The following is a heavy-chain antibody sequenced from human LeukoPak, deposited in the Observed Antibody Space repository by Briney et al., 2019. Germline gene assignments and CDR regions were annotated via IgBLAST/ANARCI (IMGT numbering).Heavy chain of an antibody. D-gene: IGHD7-27*01. V-gene: IGHV3-48*02. CDR2: IDRSINNI. CDR1: GFIFSDYS. J-gene: IGHJ4*02. Sequence: GGSLRLSCAASGFIFSDYSMNWVRQAPGKGLEWVSYIDRSINNIYYPVSLKRRFTISRDNAKNSLYLQMNSLRDEDTAVYYCARESYWGSSGKGFDYWGQGTLVTVSS. CDR3: ARESYWGSSGKGFDY.